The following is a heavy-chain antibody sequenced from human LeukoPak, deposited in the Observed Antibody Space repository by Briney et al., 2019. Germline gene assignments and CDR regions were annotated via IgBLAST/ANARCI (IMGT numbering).Heavy chain of an antibody. CDR1: GFTFSTYA. CDR3: AKDAQGLVRGGIYFDF. D-gene: IGHD6-19*01. Sequence: GGSLRLSCAASGFTFSTYAMSWVRQTPGRGLEWVSVISGSGDATNYADSVKGRFTISRDNSKNTLYLQMNSLRAEDTALYYCAKDAQGLVRGGIYFDFWGQGSLVTVSS. V-gene: IGHV3-23*01. CDR2: ISGSGDAT. J-gene: IGHJ4*02.